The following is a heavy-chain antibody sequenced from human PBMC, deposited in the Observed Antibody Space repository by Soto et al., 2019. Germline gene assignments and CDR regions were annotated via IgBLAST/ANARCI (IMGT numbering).Heavy chain of an antibody. V-gene: IGHV3-23*01. J-gene: IGHJ5*01. CDR2: ISGSGGTT. CDR3: AKDRGYSGYDNWFDS. CDR1: GFTFSSYA. Sequence: EVQLLESGGGLVQPGGSLRLSCAASGFTFSSYAMSWVRQAPGQGLEWVSAISGSGGTTYYADSVKGRFTISRDNSENTLYLQMNSQSAEDTAVYYCAKDRGYSGYDNWFDSWGQGTLVTVSS. D-gene: IGHD5-12*01.